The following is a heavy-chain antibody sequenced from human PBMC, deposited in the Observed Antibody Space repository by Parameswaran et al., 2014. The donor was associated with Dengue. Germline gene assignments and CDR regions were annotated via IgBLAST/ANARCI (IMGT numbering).Heavy chain of an antibody. J-gene: IGHJ3*02. CDR3: ARDGTYRENYYVDPDAFDN. CDR2: INTKSNTM. D-gene: IGHD1-26*01. Sequence: KWIRQPPGKGLEWVSYINTKSNTMYYAASVKGRFTISRDNAKNSLYLQMNSLRDEDTAVYYCARDGTYRENYYVDPDAFDNWGQGTMVTVSS. V-gene: IGHV3-48*02.